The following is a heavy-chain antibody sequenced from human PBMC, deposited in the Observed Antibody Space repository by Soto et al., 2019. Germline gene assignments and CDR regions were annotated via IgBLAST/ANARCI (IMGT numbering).Heavy chain of an antibody. J-gene: IGHJ4*02. CDR1: GLTFSSYG. CDR3: ARDRTFGGVIVPGTY. Sequence: QVQLVESGGGVVQPGRSLRLSCAASGLTFSSYGMHWVRQAPGKGLEWVAVIWYDGSNKYYADSVKGRFTISRDNSKNTLYLQMNSLRAEDTAVYYCARDRTFGGVIVPGTYWGQGTLVTVSS. CDR2: IWYDGSNK. V-gene: IGHV3-33*01. D-gene: IGHD3-16*02.